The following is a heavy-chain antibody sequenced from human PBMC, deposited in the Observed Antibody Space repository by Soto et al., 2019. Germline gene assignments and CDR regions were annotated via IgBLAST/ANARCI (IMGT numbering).Heavy chain of an antibody. J-gene: IGHJ4*02. CDR3: VGDGQIRNSYY. Sequence: QLQLQESGPGLVRPSETVSLTCIVSGGSINISPHYWGWVRQSPGKGLEWIGSISNRGTTYYNPSLQSRVSVSIDMSRNQFSLGLTSVTAADTAIYYRVGDGQIRNSYYWGQGTLVTVSS. CDR1: GGSINISPHY. D-gene: IGHD2-21*02. V-gene: IGHV4-39*01. CDR2: ISNRGTT.